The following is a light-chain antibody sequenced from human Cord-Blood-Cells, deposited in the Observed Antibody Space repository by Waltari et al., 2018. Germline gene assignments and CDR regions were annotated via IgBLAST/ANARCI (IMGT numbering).Light chain of an antibody. J-gene: IGKJ5*01. Sequence: DIQMTQSPSSLSASVGDRVPITCQASQDISNYLNWYQQKPGKAPKLLIYDASNLETGVPSRFSGSGSGTDFTFTISSLPPEDIATYYCQQYDNLPITFGQGTRLEIK. CDR3: QQYDNLPIT. CDR1: QDISNY. V-gene: IGKV1-33*01. CDR2: DAS.